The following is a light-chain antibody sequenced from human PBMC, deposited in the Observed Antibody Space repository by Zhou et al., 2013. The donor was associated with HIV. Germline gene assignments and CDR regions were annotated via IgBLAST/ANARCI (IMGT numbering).Light chain of an antibody. J-gene: IGKJ4*01. V-gene: IGKV3-15*01. CDR3: QQYGGSPLT. CDR1: QSVSVN. Sequence: EIVMTQSPVTLSVSPGERATLSCRASQSVSVNLAWLQQKPGQPPRLFIYGASIRANGIPARFSGSGSGTEFTLTVSSLQPEDFAVYYCQQYGGSPLTFGGGTKVEIK. CDR2: GAS.